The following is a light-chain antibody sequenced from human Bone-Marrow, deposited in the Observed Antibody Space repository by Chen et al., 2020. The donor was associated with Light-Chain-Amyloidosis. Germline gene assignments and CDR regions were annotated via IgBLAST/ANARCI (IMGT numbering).Light chain of an antibody. J-gene: IGLJ1*01. CDR2: DVS. V-gene: IGLV2-14*01. Sequence: QSALTQPASVSGSPGQSITISCTGSSSAVGGYDYVSWSQQHPGKAPQLIIYDVSNRPSVVSERFSGSKSGYTASLTISGLQADDEADYYCTSYTSSRTRVFGTGTKVTVL. CDR1: SSAVGGYDY. CDR3: TSYTSSRTRV.